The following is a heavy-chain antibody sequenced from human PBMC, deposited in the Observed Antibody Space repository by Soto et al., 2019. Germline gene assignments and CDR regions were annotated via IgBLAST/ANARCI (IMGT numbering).Heavy chain of an antibody. CDR2: INPNDGGT. Sequence: ASVKVSCKASGYTFTRHHMHWVRQAPGQGLEWMGIINPNDGGTLYAQKFQGRVTMTRDTSTSTVYMELSRLRSEDTAVYYCARVAFQAFDYRGQGSLVTVSS. V-gene: IGHV1-46*01. CDR3: ARVAFQAFDY. J-gene: IGHJ4*02. CDR1: GYTFTRHH.